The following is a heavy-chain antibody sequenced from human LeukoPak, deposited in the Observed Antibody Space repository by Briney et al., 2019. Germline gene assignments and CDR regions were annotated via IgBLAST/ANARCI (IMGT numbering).Heavy chain of an antibody. V-gene: IGHV1-46*01. D-gene: IGHD3-10*01. CDR3: ARAGNGYYGSGSYRY. CDR1: GYTFTSYY. CDR2: INPSGGST. J-gene: IGHJ4*02. Sequence: GASVKVSCKASGYTFTSYYMHWVRKAPGQGLEWMGIINPSGGSTSYAQKFQGRVTMTRDMSTGTVYMELSSLRSEDTAVYYCARAGNGYYGSGSYRYWGRGTLVTVSS.